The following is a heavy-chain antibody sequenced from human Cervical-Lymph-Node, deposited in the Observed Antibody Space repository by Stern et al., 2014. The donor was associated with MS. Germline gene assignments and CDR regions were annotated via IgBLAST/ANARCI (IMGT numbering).Heavy chain of an antibody. V-gene: IGHV4-39*01. CDR1: GGSIDGSSHF. D-gene: IGHD6-13*01. Sequence: QVQLQESGPGLVKPSETLSLTCTVSGGSIDGSSHFWAWIRQPPGEGLEWVGSVYYTGRTYYNPSLSNRITLSREPSRNEFSLNLPSVTSADTAVYFCARHYSHDAFEIWGQGTLATVSP. CDR3: ARHYSHDAFEI. J-gene: IGHJ3*02. CDR2: VYYTGRT.